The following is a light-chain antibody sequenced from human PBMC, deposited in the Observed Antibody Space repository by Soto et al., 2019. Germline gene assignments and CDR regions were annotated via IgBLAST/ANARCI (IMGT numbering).Light chain of an antibody. V-gene: IGKV1-17*01. Sequence: DIQMTQSPSSLSASVGDRVTITCRASQGIGILLGWFQQKPGRAPKRLIYAASTLESGVPSRFSGSGSGTEFTLTISGLQPEDFATYYCLRHNASPLTFGQGTKVDVK. CDR2: AAS. CDR3: LRHNASPLT. CDR1: QGIGIL. J-gene: IGKJ1*01.